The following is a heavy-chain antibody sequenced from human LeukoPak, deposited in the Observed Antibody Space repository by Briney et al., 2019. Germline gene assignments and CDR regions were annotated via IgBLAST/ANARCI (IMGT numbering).Heavy chain of an antibody. CDR1: EFTFSSYS. CDR2: ISSSSSYI. V-gene: IGHV3-21*01. Sequence: PGGSLRLSCAASEFTFSSYSMNWVRQAPGKGLEWVSSISSSSSYIYYADSVKGRFTISRDNAKNSLYLQMNGLRAEDTAVYYCARTIAAAGEVDYWGQGTLVTVSS. J-gene: IGHJ4*02. CDR3: ARTIAAAGEVDY. D-gene: IGHD6-13*01.